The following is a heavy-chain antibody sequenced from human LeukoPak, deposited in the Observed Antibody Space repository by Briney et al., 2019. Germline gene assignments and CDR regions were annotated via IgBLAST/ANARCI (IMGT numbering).Heavy chain of an antibody. D-gene: IGHD5-24*01. V-gene: IGHV4-59*01. CDR3: ARDTWTIYAFVT. J-gene: IGHJ3*02. CDR1: GVTISSYS. CDR2: IYSRGST. Sequence: SETLSLTCTASGVTISSYSWNLIRQPPGKGLEWIGYIYSRGSTKYNPSLTSRVTISVDTSKNQFSLKLSSVTAADTAVYYCARDTWTIYAFVTSGPGAMVTVSS.